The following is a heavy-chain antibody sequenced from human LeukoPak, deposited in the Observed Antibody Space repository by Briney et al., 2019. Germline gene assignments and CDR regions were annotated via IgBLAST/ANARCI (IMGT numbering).Heavy chain of an antibody. V-gene: IGHV1-2*02. CDR1: GYTFTGYY. D-gene: IGHD3-10*01. CDR3: AREPYGSGSYYLDY. Sequence: ASVKVSCKASGYTFTGYYMHWVRQAPGQGLEWMGWINPNSGGANYAQKFQGRVTMTRDTSISTAYMELSRLRSDDTAVYYCAREPYGSGSYYLDYWGQGTLVTVSS. J-gene: IGHJ4*02. CDR2: INPNSGGA.